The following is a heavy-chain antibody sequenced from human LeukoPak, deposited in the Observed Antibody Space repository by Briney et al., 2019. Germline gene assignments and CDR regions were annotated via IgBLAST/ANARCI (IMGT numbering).Heavy chain of an antibody. Sequence: ASGKVSCKASGYTFTSYDINWVRQATGQGLEWMGWMNPNSGSTGYAQKFQGRVIITRNTSISTAYMELSGLRSEDTAVYYCARGRSTGYPYYFEYWGQGTLVTVSS. V-gene: IGHV1-8*03. CDR2: MNPNSGST. CDR1: GYTFTSYD. CDR3: ARGRSTGYPYYFEY. J-gene: IGHJ4*02. D-gene: IGHD5-12*01.